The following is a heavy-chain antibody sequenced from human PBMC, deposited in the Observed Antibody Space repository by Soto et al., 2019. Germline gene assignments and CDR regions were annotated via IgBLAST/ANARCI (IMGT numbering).Heavy chain of an antibody. CDR1: GYTFTSYG. J-gene: IGHJ4*02. CDR3: ARGYGREGATVAGLSY. CDR2: MNPNSGNT. Sequence: ASVKVSCKASGYTFTSYGINWVRQATGQGLEWMGWMNPNSGNTGYAQKFQGRVTMTRNTSISTAYMELSSLRSEDTAVYYCARGYGREGATVAGLSYWGQGTLVTVSS. V-gene: IGHV1-8*01. D-gene: IGHD6-19*01.